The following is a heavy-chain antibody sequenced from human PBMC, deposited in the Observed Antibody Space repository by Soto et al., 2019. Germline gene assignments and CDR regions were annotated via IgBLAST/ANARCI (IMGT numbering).Heavy chain of an antibody. J-gene: IGHJ4*02. V-gene: IGHV1-69*12. Sequence: QVQLVQSGAEVKKPGSSVKVSCKPSGGTFSSYGISWVRQAPGQGLEWVGGSIPIFGSANYAQKFQGRVTITADESMSTAYMQLSSLSSEDTAVYYCARGGTYDSSGYYKLTLDYWGQGTLVTVSS. D-gene: IGHD3-22*01. CDR1: GGTFSSYG. CDR2: SIPIFGSA. CDR3: ARGGTYDSSGYYKLTLDY.